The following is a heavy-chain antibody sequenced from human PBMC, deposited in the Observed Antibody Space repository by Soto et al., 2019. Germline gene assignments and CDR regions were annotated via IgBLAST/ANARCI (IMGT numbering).Heavy chain of an antibody. CDR2: INPNTGDT. D-gene: IGHD1-26*01. CDR1: EYRFTAYY. V-gene: IGHV1-2*02. J-gene: IGHJ4*02. CDR3: ARDGHRSGDY. Sequence: QVQLVQSGAEVKKPGASVKVSCKASEYRFTAYYIHWVRQAPGQGLEWMGLINPNTGDTNYAQNFQGRVTMTRDTTISTANMELSRLRADDTAIYYCARDGHRSGDYWGQGTLVTVSS.